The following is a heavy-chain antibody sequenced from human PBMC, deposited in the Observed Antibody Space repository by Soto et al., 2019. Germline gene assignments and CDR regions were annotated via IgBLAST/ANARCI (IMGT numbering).Heavy chain of an antibody. CDR2: INHSGST. CDR3: ARARGYSSGWADFDY. V-gene: IGHV4-34*01. CDR1: GGSFSGYY. J-gene: IGHJ4*02. Sequence: PSETLSLTCAVYGGSFSGYYWSWIRQPPGKGLEWIGEINHSGSTNYNPSLKSRVTISVDTSKNQFSLKLSSVTAADTAVYYCARARGYSSGWADFDYWGQGTLVTVSS. D-gene: IGHD6-19*01.